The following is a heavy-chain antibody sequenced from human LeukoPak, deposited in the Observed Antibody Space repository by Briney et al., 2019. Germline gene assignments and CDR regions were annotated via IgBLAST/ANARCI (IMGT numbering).Heavy chain of an antibody. V-gene: IGHV3-74*01. CDR1: GFAFSTNW. CDR3: VRGQATAWGLDY. CDR2: ISTDARTI. J-gene: IGHJ4*02. D-gene: IGHD6-13*01. Sequence: GGSLRLSCAASGFAFSTNWMHWVRQAPGKGLVWVSHISTDARTITYTDFVKGRFIISRDNAKNTLYLQMNSLRAEDMALYYCVRGQATAWGLDYWGQGTLVTVSS.